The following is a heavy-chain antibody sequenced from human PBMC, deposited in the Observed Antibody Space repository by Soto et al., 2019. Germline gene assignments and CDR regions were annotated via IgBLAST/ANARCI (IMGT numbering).Heavy chain of an antibody. Sequence: PGRSLRLTCGDFGFTFSSYTMSWVRQAPGKGLEWVSGISANGGSTYYADSVKGRFTFSRDNSKNTLYLHMNSLRAEDTAVYYCAKGFIRDCGGDCTVDTWGQGTLVTVTS. CDR3: AKGFIRDCGGDCTVDT. D-gene: IGHD2-21*02. V-gene: IGHV3-23*01. J-gene: IGHJ5*02. CDR1: GFTFSSYT. CDR2: ISANGGST.